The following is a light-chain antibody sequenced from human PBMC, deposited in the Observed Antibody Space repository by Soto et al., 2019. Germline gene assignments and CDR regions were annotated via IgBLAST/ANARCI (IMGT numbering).Light chain of an antibody. V-gene: IGLV2-14*03. J-gene: IGLJ3*02. Sequence: QSALTRPASVSGSPGQSITISCTGTSSDVGAYNYVSWYQQHPGKAPKLMIYEVSNRPSGVSNRFSGSKSAITASLTISGLQAGDEADYYCSSYTTSSTWLFGGGTKLTVL. CDR3: SSYTTSSTWL. CDR1: SSDVGAYNY. CDR2: EVS.